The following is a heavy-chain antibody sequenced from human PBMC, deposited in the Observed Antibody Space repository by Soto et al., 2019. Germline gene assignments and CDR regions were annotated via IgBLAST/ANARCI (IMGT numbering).Heavy chain of an antibody. CDR2: ISGSGGST. V-gene: IGHV3-23*01. Sequence: TGGSLRLSCAASGFTFSSYAMSWVRQAPGKGLEWVSAISGSGGSTYYADSVKGRFTISRDNSKNTLYLQMNSLRAEDTAVYYCAKPPSPYYYDSSGYHSGAFDIWGQGTMVTVSS. CDR3: AKPPSPYYYDSSGYHSGAFDI. J-gene: IGHJ3*02. D-gene: IGHD3-22*01. CDR1: GFTFSSYA.